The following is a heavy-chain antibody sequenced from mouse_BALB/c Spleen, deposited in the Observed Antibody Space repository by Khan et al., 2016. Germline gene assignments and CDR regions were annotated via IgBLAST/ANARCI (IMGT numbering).Heavy chain of an antibody. CDR2: INPYTGEL. Sequence: QIQLVQSGPELKKPGETVKVSCKASGYTFINYGMNWVKQAPGKGLKWMGWINPYTGELTYVDDFKGRFAFSLETSASTAYLQITNLKTEDTATFVCARRIFISTLVAMAFWGQGTLVTVSA. J-gene: IGHJ4*01. CDR1: GYTFINYG. D-gene: IGHD1-1*01. V-gene: IGHV9-3-1*01. CDR3: ARRIFISTLVAMAF.